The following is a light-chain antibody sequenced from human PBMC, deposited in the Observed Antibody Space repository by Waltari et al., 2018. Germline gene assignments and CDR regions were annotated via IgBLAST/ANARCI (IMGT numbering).Light chain of an antibody. CDR3: SSYISSSTLEL. Sequence: QSALTQPASVSGSPGQSITISCTGTSSDVGTYTYVSWYQQHPGKAPKLMIFDVSIRPSGVSNRFSGSKSGHTASLTISGLQAEDEADYYCSSYISSSTLELFGGGTSLTVL. V-gene: IGLV2-14*03. CDR2: DVS. J-gene: IGLJ2*01. CDR1: SSDVGTYTY.